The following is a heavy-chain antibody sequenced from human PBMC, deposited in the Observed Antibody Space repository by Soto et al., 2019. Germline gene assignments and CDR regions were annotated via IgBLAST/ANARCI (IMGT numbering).Heavy chain of an antibody. V-gene: IGHV1-46*01. Sequence: ASVKVSCKASGYTFTTYYIQWVRQAPGQGLEWMGKINPSGGNTIYAQRFQGRVTMTRDTSTSTVYMQLSSLGSEDTAVYYCARDGGPARSYTYGLAFIYWGQGTMVTVSS. J-gene: IGHJ4*02. CDR1: GYTFTTYY. CDR3: ARDGGPARSYTYGLAFIY. CDR2: INPSGGNT. D-gene: IGHD5-18*01.